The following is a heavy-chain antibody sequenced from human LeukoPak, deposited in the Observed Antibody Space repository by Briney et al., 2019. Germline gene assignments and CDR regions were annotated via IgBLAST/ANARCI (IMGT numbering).Heavy chain of an antibody. Sequence: GASVKVSCKASGGTFSSYAISWVRQAPGQGLEWMGGIIPIFGTANYAQKFQGRVTITADESTSTAYMELSSLRSEDTAVYYCATELRSGSFTRGQFDYWGQGTLVTVS. V-gene: IGHV1-69*13. J-gene: IGHJ4*02. CDR3: ATELRSGSFTRGQFDY. CDR2: IIPIFGTA. D-gene: IGHD1-26*01. CDR1: GGTFSSYA.